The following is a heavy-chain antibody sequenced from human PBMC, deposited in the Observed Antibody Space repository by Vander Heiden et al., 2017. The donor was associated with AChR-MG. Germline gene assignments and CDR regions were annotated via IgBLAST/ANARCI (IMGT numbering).Heavy chain of an antibody. D-gene: IGHD6-19*01. Sequence: QVQLVQSGAEVKKPGSSVKVACKASGSTFSSYAISWVRQAPGQGLEWMGGIIPIFGTANYAQKFQGRVTITADKSTSTAYMELSSLRSEDTAVYYCARDSEWLGKDAFDIWGQGTMVTVSS. J-gene: IGHJ3*02. CDR2: IIPIFGTA. CDR1: GSTFSSYA. CDR3: ARDSEWLGKDAFDI. V-gene: IGHV1-69*06.